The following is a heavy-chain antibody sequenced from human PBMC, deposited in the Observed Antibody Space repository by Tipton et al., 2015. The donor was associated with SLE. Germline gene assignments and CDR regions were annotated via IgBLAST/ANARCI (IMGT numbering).Heavy chain of an antibody. D-gene: IGHD6-13*01. J-gene: IGHJ1*01. CDR1: GGSISSYY. Sequence: LRLSCTVSGGSISSYYWSWIRQPPGKGLEWIGYIYYSGSTNYNPSLKSRVTISVDTSKNQFSLKLSSVTAADTAVYYCARQSSSSWYDAEYFQHWGQGTLVTVSS. CDR2: IYYSGST. V-gene: IGHV4-59*08. CDR3: ARQSSSSWYDAEYFQH.